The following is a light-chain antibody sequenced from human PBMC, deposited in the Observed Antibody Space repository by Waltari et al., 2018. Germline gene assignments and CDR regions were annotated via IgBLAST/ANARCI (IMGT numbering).Light chain of an antibody. Sequence: QSVLTQPPSASGTPGQRVTISCSGRSSNIGSNIVNWYQQLPGTAPKLLIYSNDQRPSGVPDRFSGSKSGTSAYLAISGLHSEDEAEYYCAAWDDSLLGVFGGGTKLTVL. CDR2: SND. V-gene: IGLV1-44*01. CDR1: SSNIGSNI. J-gene: IGLJ3*02. CDR3: AAWDDSLLGV.